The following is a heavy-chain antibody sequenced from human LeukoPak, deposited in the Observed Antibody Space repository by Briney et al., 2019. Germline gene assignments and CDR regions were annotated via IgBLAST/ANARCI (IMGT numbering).Heavy chain of an antibody. Sequence: SETLSLTCAVYGGSFSGYYWSWIRQPPGKGLEWIGEINHSGSTNYNPSLKSRVTISVDTSKNQFSLKLSSVTAADTAVYYCARQWLVLANFDYWGQGTLVTVSS. D-gene: IGHD6-19*01. V-gene: IGHV4-34*01. CDR1: GGSFSGYY. CDR3: ARQWLVLANFDY. J-gene: IGHJ4*02. CDR2: INHSGST.